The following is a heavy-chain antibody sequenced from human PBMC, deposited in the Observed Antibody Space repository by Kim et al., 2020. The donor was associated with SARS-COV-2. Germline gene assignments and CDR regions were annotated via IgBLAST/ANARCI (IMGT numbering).Heavy chain of an antibody. V-gene: IGHV3-11*05. Sequence: AEYVGGRFNVSRDNAKNSLYLQMGSLRAEDTAVYYCARGGGDSYYYGMDVWGRGTTVTVSS. CDR3: ARGGGDSYYYGMDV. J-gene: IGHJ6*02.